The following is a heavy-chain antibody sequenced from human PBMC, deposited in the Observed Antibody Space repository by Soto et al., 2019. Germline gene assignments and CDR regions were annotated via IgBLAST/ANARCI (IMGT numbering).Heavy chain of an antibody. CDR3: ARDIAALVY. J-gene: IGHJ4*02. CDR2: IYYSGST. Sequence: SETLSLTCTVSGGSISSYYWSWIRQPPGKGLEWIGYIYYSGSTNYNPSLKSQVTISVDTSKNQFSLKLSSVTAADTAVYYCARDIAALVYWGQGTLVTVSS. CDR1: GGSISSYY. D-gene: IGHD6-6*01. V-gene: IGHV4-59*01.